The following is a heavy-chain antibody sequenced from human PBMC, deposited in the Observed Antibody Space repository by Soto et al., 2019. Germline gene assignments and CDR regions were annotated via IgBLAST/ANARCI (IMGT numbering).Heavy chain of an antibody. CDR1: GYSFTSYW. CDR2: IDPSDSYT. D-gene: IGHD6-6*01. Sequence: PGESLKISCKGSGYSFTSYWISWVRQMPGKGLGWMGRIDPSDSYTNYSPSFQGHVTISADKSISTAYLQWSSLKASDTAMYYCARHLYSSSSNYYYYYGMDVWGQGTTVTVYS. CDR3: ARHLYSSSSNYYYYYGMDV. J-gene: IGHJ6*02. V-gene: IGHV5-10-1*01.